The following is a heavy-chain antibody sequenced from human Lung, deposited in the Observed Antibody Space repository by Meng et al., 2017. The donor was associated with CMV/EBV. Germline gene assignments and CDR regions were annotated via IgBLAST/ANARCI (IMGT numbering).Heavy chain of an antibody. Sequence: GEXXTISCAASGFTFSSYAMSWVRQAPGKGLEWVSAISGSGGSTYYADSVKGRFTISRDNSKNTLYLQMNSLRAEDTAVYYCARQLGLFDYWGQGTLVTVSS. CDR1: GFTFSSYA. CDR3: ARQLGLFDY. D-gene: IGHD6-6*01. J-gene: IGHJ4*02. V-gene: IGHV3-23*01. CDR2: ISGSGGST.